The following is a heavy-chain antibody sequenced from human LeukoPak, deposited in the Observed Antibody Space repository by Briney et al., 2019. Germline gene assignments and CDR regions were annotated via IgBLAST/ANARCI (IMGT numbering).Heavy chain of an antibody. D-gene: IGHD3-9*01. Sequence: GRSLRLSCAASGFTFSSYVMHWVRQAPGKGLEWVAIISYDGSNEYYADSVKGRFTISRDNSKNTLYLQMNSLRAADTAVYYCARGGYDILRGVRSGWFDPWGQGTLVTVSS. V-gene: IGHV3-30*04. CDR3: ARGGYDILRGVRSGWFDP. CDR1: GFTFSSYV. J-gene: IGHJ5*02. CDR2: ISYDGSNE.